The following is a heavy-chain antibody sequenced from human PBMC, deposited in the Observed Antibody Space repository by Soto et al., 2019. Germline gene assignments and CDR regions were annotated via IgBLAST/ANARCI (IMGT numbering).Heavy chain of an antibody. CDR3: ARGRENFGWLLTVYYGMDV. D-gene: IGHD3-9*01. CDR2: INHSGST. Sequence: PSWTLSLTCAVCGGSFSGYFWGWIRQPPGKGLEWIGEINHSGSTNYNPSLKSRVTISVDTSKNQFSLKLSSVTAADTAVYYCARGRENFGWLLTVYYGMDVWGQGTTVTVSS. J-gene: IGHJ6*02. V-gene: IGHV4-34*01. CDR1: GGSFSGYF.